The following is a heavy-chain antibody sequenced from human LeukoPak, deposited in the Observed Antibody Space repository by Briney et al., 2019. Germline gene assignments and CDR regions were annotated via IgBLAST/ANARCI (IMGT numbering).Heavy chain of an antibody. CDR3: ARGNWNSPFDY. Sequence: GGSLRLSCVASGFTFSSYWMYWVRQAPGKGLVWVSRINSDGSSTSYADSVKGRFTISRDNAKNTLYLQMNSLRAEDTAVYYCARGNWNSPFDYWGQGTLVTVSS. J-gene: IGHJ4*02. CDR1: GFTFSSYW. D-gene: IGHD1-7*01. CDR2: INSDGSST. V-gene: IGHV3-74*01.